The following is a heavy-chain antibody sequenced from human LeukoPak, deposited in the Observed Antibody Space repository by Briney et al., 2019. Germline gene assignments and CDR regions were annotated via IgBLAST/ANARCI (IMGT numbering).Heavy chain of an antibody. CDR2: IKQDGSEK. J-gene: IGHJ4*02. CDR3: ARDQLAYCGGDCPRFDY. Sequence: GGSLRLSCAASGFTFSSYWMSWVRQAPGKGLEWVANIKQDGSEKYYVDSVKGRFTISRDNAKNSLYLQMNSLRAEDTAVYYCARDQLAYCGGDCPRFDYWGQGTLVTVSS. V-gene: IGHV3-7*01. CDR1: GFTFSSYW. D-gene: IGHD2-21*02.